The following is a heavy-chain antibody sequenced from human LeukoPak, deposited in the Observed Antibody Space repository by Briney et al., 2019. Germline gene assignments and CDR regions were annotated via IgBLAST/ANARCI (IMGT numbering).Heavy chain of an antibody. J-gene: IGHJ5*02. D-gene: IGHD3-9*01. V-gene: IGHV3-11*01. CDR2: TSGSGETV. CDR3: AKGSGYDILTGLNWFDP. CDR1: GFTFGNFY. Sequence: PGGSLRLSCVGSGFTFGNFYMSWVRQAPGKGLEWVSYTSGSGETVYYRDSVKGRFTISRYNAKNSLYLQMNSLRAEDTALYYSAKGSGYDILTGLNWFDPWAQGTLVTVSS.